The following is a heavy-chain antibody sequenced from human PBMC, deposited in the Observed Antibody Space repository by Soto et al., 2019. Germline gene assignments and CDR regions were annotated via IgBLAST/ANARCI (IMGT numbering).Heavy chain of an antibody. D-gene: IGHD2-15*01. CDR1: GFTFSSYA. CDR3: AKNQWGYAFDI. CDR2: ISDSGATT. Sequence: EVQLLESGGGLVQPGGSLRLSCEASGFTFSSYAMSWVRQAPGKGLEWVSAISDSGATTYYVDSVRGRFTISRDNAKNTLYLQMNSLRAEDTALYYCAKNQWGYAFDIWGQGTMLTVSS. V-gene: IGHV3-23*01. J-gene: IGHJ3*02.